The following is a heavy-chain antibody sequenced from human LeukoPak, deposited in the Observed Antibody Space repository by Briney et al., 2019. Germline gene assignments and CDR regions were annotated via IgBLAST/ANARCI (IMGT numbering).Heavy chain of an antibody. CDR3: ARGKSVSSIPT. J-gene: IGHJ4*02. Sequence: SETLSLTCTVSGGSISSYYWSWIRQPPGKGLEWIGYIYHSGSTYYNPSLKSRVTISVDRFKNQFSLKLSSVTAADTAVYYCARGKSVSSIPTWGQGTLVTVSS. CDR2: IYHSGST. V-gene: IGHV4-59*12. D-gene: IGHD2-2*01. CDR1: GGSISSYY.